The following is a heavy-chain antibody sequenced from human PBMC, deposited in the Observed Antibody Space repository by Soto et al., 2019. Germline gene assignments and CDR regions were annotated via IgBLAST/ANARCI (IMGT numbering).Heavy chain of an antibody. CDR1: GYTFTSYD. J-gene: IGHJ6*03. CDR3: ARLYYDFWSGWGYMDV. D-gene: IGHD3-3*01. CDR2: MNPNSGNT. Sequence: GASVKVSCKASGYTFTSYDINWVRQATGQGLEWMGWMNPNSGNTGYAQKFQGRVTMTRNTSISTAYMELSSLRSEDTAVYYCARLYYDFWSGWGYMDVWGKGTTVTVS. V-gene: IGHV1-8*01.